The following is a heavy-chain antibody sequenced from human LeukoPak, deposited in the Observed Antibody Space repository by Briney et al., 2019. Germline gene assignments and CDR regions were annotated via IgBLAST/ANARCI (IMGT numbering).Heavy chain of an antibody. Sequence: GGSLRLSCAASGFSFRSCWMHWVRQAPGKELVWVSRINGDGSTTNYADSVRGRFTISRDNAKNTLYLQMNSLRADDSAVYFCACLVGGYYPPVEAFDVWGQGTMVTVSS. V-gene: IGHV3-74*01. CDR3: ACLVGGYYPPVEAFDV. CDR1: GFSFRSCW. D-gene: IGHD3-3*01. J-gene: IGHJ3*01. CDR2: INGDGSTT.